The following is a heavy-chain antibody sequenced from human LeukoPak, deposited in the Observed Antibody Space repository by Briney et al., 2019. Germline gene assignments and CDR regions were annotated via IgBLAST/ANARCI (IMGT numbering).Heavy chain of an antibody. CDR2: ISSSSSYI. V-gene: IGHV3-21*01. D-gene: IGHD6-19*01. CDR1: GFTSSSYS. Sequence: PGESLRLSCAASGFTSSSYSMNWVRQAPGKGLEWVSSISSSSSYIYYADSVKGRFTISRDNAKNSLYLQMNSLRAEDTAVYYCATYRSSGWYMPPNYWGQGTLVTVSS. J-gene: IGHJ4*02. CDR3: ATYRSSGWYMPPNY.